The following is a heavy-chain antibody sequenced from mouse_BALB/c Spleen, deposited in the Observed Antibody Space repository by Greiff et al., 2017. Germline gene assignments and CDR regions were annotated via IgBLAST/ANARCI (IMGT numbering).Heavy chain of an antibody. Sequence: QVQLQQPGAELVRPGASVKLSCKASGYNFTSYWMNWVKQRPGQGLEWIGNIYPSDSYTKYNQKFKDKATLTVDKSSITAYMQLSSPTSEDSAVFYCTRYGSSDYAMDYWGQGTSVTVSS. J-gene: IGHJ4*01. CDR3: TRYGSSDYAMDY. V-gene: IGHV1-69*02. CDR2: IYPSDSYT. D-gene: IGHD1-1*01. CDR1: GYNFTSYW.